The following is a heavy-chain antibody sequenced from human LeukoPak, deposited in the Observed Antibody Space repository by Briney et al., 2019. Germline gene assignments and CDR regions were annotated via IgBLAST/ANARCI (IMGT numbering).Heavy chain of an antibody. CDR2: ISYDGSNK. J-gene: IGHJ4*02. V-gene: IGHV3-30-3*01. CDR3: ATGYIGYAN. D-gene: IGHD5-12*01. Sequence: GGSLRLSCAASGFTFSSYAMHWVRQAPGKGLEWVAVISYDGSNKYYADSVKGRFTISRDNSKNTLYLQMNSLRAEDTAVYYCATGYIGYANWGQGTLVTVSS. CDR1: GFTFSSYA.